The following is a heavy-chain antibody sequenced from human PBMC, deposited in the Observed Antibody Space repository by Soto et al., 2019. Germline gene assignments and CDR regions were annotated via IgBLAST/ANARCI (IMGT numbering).Heavy chain of an antibody. CDR3: ARGPYYDILTGYHYYYYGMDV. Sequence: QVQLVQSGAEVKKPGASVKVSCKASGYTFTSYGISWVRQAPGQGLEWMGWISAYNGNTNYAQKLQGRVTMTTDTTTSTAYMELRSVRSDDTAVYYCARGPYYDILTGYHYYYYGMDVWGQGTTVTVSS. CDR1: GYTFTSYG. CDR2: ISAYNGNT. D-gene: IGHD3-9*01. J-gene: IGHJ6*02. V-gene: IGHV1-18*01.